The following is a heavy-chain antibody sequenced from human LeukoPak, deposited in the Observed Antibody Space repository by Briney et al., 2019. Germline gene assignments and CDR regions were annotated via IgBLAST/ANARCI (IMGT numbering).Heavy chain of an antibody. D-gene: IGHD3-10*01. CDR3: ARAMVRGVISNSDY. Sequence: SETLSLTCAVYGGSFSGYYWSWIRQPPGKGLEWIGEINHSGSTNYNPSLKSRVTISVDTSKNQFSLKLSSVTAADTAVYYCARAMVRGVISNSDYWGQGTLVTVSS. CDR2: INHSGST. V-gene: IGHV4-34*01. CDR1: GGSFSGYY. J-gene: IGHJ4*02.